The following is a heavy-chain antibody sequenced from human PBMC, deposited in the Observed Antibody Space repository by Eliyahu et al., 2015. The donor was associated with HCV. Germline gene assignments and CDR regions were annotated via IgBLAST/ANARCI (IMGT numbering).Heavy chain of an antibody. D-gene: IGHD6-19*01. Sequence: QVQLQQWGAGLLKPSETLSLTCAVYGGSFSGYYWSWIRQPPGKGLEWIGEINHSGSTNYNPSLKSRVTISVDTSKNQFSLKLSSVTAADTAVYYCARGPGYSSGWNYYYYGMDVWGQGTTVTVSS. V-gene: IGHV4-34*01. CDR1: GGSFSGYY. J-gene: IGHJ6*02. CDR3: ARGPGYSSGWNYYYYGMDV. CDR2: INHSGST.